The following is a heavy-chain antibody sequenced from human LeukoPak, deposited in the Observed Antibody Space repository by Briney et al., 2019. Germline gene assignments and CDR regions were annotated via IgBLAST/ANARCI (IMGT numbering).Heavy chain of an antibody. CDR1: GYTFTGYY. CDR3: AREGVSGSDFDY. V-gene: IGHV1-18*04. CDR2: ISAYNGNT. Sequence: ASVKVSCKASGYTFTGYYMHWVRQAPGQGLEWMGWISAYNGNTNYAQKLQGRVTMTTDTSTSTAYMELRSLRSEDTAVYYCAREGVSGSDFDYWGQGTLVTVSS. D-gene: IGHD1-26*01. J-gene: IGHJ4*02.